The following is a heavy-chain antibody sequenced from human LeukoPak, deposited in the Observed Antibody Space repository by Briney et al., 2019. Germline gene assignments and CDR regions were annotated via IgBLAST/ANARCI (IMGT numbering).Heavy chain of an antibody. J-gene: IGHJ3*02. Sequence: SVKVSCKASGGTFSSYAISWVRQAPGQGLEWMGGIIPIFGTANYAQKFQGRVTITADESTSTAYMELRSLRSDDTAVYYCARDHGWELLLVRSAFDIWGQGTMVTLSS. CDR2: IIPIFGTA. V-gene: IGHV1-69*13. CDR1: GGTFSSYA. D-gene: IGHD1-26*01. CDR3: ARDHGWELLLVRSAFDI.